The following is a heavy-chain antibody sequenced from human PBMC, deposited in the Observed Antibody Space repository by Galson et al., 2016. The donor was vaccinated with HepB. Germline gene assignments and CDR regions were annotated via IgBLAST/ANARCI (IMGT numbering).Heavy chain of an antibody. CDR3: ASDPRQWQRGYNYGFEY. J-gene: IGHJ4*02. Sequence: SLRLSCAASGFTFSTYGMHWVRQAPGKGLEWVAVISYDGDTKYHADSVKGRFTISRDNSKNTLYLQMHRLRFEDTAVYYCASDPRQWQRGYNYGFEYWGQGTLVS. V-gene: IGHV3-30*03. CDR1: GFTFSTYG. CDR2: ISYDGDTK. D-gene: IGHD5-18*01.